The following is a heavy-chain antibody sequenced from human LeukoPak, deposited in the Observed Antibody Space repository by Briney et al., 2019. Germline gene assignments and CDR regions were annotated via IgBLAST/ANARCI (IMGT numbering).Heavy chain of an antibody. CDR1: GFTFSSYA. Sequence: PGGSLRLSCAASGFTFSSYAMSWVRQAPGKGLEWVSAISGSGGSTYYADSVKGRFTISRDNSKNTLYLQMNSLRAEDTAVYYCASDNTYEGTGFDSWGQGTLVTVSS. CDR3: ASDNTYEGTGFDS. D-gene: IGHD2-21*02. J-gene: IGHJ4*02. V-gene: IGHV3-23*01. CDR2: ISGSGGST.